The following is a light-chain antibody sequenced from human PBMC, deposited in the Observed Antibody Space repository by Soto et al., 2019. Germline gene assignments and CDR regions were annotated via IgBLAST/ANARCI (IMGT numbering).Light chain of an antibody. CDR3: QQYNSYQYT. V-gene: IGKV1-5*03. CDR2: KAS. Sequence: DIQMTQSPSTLSASVGDRDTITCRASQSISSWLAWYQQKPGKAPKLLIYKASSLEGGIPSRFSGSGSETEFTLTISSLQPEDFATYYCQQYNSYQYTFGQGTKLEIK. J-gene: IGKJ2*01. CDR1: QSISSW.